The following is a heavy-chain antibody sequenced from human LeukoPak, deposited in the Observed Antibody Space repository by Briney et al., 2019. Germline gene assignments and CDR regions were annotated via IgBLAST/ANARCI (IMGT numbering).Heavy chain of an antibody. J-gene: IGHJ6*02. Sequence: ASVKVSCKVPGYTLTELSMHWVRQAPGKGLEWMGGFDPEDGETIYAQKFQGRVTMTEDTSTDTAYMELSSLRSEDTAVYYCATGQIQRIAAAGSSQVPFYYYYYGMDVWGQGTTVTVSS. CDR3: ATGQIQRIAAAGSSQVPFYYYYYGMDV. CDR2: FDPEDGET. D-gene: IGHD6-13*01. CDR1: GYTLTELS. V-gene: IGHV1-24*01.